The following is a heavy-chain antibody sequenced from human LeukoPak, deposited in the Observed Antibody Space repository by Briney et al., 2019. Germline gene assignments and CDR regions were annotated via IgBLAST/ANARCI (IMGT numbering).Heavy chain of an antibody. CDR2: INHSGST. CDR3: ARGRSSGWYRDYYYGMDV. Sequence: PSETLSLACTVSGGSISSYYWSWIRQPAGKGLEWIGEINHSGSTNYNPSLKSRVTISVDTSKNQFSLKLSSVTAADTAVYYCARGRSSGWYRDYYYGMDVWGQGTTVTVSS. J-gene: IGHJ6*02. CDR1: GGSISSYY. D-gene: IGHD6-19*01. V-gene: IGHV4-34*01.